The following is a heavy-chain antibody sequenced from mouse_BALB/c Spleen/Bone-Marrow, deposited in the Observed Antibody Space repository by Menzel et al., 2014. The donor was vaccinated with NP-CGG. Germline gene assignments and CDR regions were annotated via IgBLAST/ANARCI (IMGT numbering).Heavy chain of an antibody. V-gene: IGHV14-3*02. CDR1: GFNIKDTY. D-gene: IGHD2-2*01. CDR2: IDPANDNT. CDR3: ASYVYGYYFDY. Sequence: EVQPQQSGAELVKPGASVKLSCTASGFNIKDTYIHWVKQRPEQGLEWIGRIDPANDNTKYDPKFQGKATITADKSSSTAYLQLSSLTSEDTAVYYCASYVYGYYFDYWGQGTTLTVSS. J-gene: IGHJ2*01.